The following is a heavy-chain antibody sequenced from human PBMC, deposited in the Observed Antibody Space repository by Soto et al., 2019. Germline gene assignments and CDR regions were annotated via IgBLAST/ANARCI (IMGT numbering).Heavy chain of an antibody. CDR2: ISAYNGNT. CDR1: GYTFTSYG. V-gene: IGHV1-18*04. D-gene: IGHD3-22*01. CDR3: ARLTHYYDSSGSSHYYGMDV. Sequence: ASVKVSCKASGYTFTSYGISWVRQAPGQGLERMGWISAYNGNTNYAQKLQGRVTMTTDTSTSTAYMELRSLRSDDTAVYYCARLTHYYDSSGSSHYYGMDVWGQGTTLTVSS. J-gene: IGHJ6*02.